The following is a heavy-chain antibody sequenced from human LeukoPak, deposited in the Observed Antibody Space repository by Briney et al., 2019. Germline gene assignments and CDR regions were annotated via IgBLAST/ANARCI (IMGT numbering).Heavy chain of an antibody. CDR1: GGSISSGGYY. J-gene: IGHJ3*02. CDR3: ARDIYDILTGYYAFDI. V-gene: IGHV4-31*03. Sequence: SQTLSLTCTVSGGSISSGGYYWSWIRPHPGKGLEWVGYIYYSGSTYYNPSLKSRVTISVDTSKNQFSLKLSSVTAADTAVYYCARDIYDILTGYYAFDIWGQGTMVTVSS. D-gene: IGHD3-9*01. CDR2: IYYSGST.